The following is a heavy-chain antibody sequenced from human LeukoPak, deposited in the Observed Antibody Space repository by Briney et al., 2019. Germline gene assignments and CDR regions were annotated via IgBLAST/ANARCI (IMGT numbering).Heavy chain of an antibody. J-gene: IGHJ4*02. D-gene: IGHD6-19*01. CDR2: IYYTGST. Sequence: SETLSLTCTVSGGSIKSYYWSWIRQPPGKGLEWIGYIYYTGSTSYSPFLTSRVTMSVDTSNNQFSLKLNSVTAADTAVYYCARHYETYSSGWKSYYFDFWGQGALVTVSS. CDR3: ARHYETYSSGWKSYYFDF. CDR1: GGSIKSYY. V-gene: IGHV4-59*08.